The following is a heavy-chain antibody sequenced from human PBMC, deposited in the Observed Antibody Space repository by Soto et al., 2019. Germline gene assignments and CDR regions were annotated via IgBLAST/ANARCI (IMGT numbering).Heavy chain of an antibody. J-gene: IGHJ4*02. CDR1: VFSLSTRGLG. D-gene: IGHD6-6*01. CDR3: AVYSSSSILDY. Sequence: QFTWTESGRTVLKPPQTITMTCPFSVFSLSTRGLGVGWIRQPPGKALEWLALIYWDDDTRYSPSLESRLTITKDTSKNQVVLRMTNMDPVDTATYYCAVYSSSSILDYWGQGTLVTVSS. CDR2: IYWDDDT. V-gene: IGHV2-5*02.